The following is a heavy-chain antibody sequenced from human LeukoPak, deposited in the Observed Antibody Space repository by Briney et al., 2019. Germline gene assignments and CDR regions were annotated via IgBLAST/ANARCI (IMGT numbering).Heavy chain of an antibody. CDR2: IYSGGST. CDR3: AKDADSAHEFYFDY. J-gene: IGHJ4*02. V-gene: IGHV3-66*01. D-gene: IGHD5-12*01. Sequence: PGGSLRLSCAASGFTVSSNYMSWVRQAPGKGLEWVSVIYSGGSTYYADSVKGRFTISRDNSKNTLYLRMNSLRAEDTAVYYCAKDADSAHEFYFDYWGQGTLVTVSS. CDR1: GFTVSSNY.